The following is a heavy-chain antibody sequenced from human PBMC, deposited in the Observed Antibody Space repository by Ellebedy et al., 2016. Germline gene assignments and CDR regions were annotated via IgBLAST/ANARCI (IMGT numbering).Heavy chain of an antibody. D-gene: IGHD3-10*01. Sequence: GESLKISXAASGFTFSNYVMNWVRQAPGKGLEWVSFISESGDTTYYADSVKGRFTIARDNSENTLYLQVNSLRVEDTALYFCATITGGHMFRGGRTSFDIWGPGTLVTVSS. CDR3: ATITGGHMFRGGRTSFDI. CDR1: GFTFSNYV. CDR2: ISESGDTT. V-gene: IGHV3-23*01. J-gene: IGHJ4*02.